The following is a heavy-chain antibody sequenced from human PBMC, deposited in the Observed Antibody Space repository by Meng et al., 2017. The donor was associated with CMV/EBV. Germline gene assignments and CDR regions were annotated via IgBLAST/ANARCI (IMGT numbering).Heavy chain of an antibody. CDR1: GGPISSSIYY. D-gene: IGHD1-7*01. CDR3: ASLETGTKERMGPPTKLWFDP. Sequence: SETLSLTCTVPGGPISSSIYYWGWIRQPPGQGLEWIGSIYYIGSTYYNPSLKSRVTISEDTTKNQFSLTLSSVTAADTAVYYGASLETGTKERMGPPTKLWFDPWGQGTLVTVSS. CDR2: IYYIGST. V-gene: IGHV4-39*01. J-gene: IGHJ5*02.